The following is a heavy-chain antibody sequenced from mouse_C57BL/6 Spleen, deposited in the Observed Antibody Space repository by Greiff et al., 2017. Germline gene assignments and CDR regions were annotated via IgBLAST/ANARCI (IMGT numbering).Heavy chain of an antibody. CDR1: GFTFSSYS. CDR2: ISDGGSYI. Sequence: EVQVEESGGGLVKPGGSLKLSCAASGFTFSSYSMSWVRQTPDKGLEWVATISDGGSYINYPDNVKGRFIISRDNDKNTLYLQMSHMKSEDTAMYYCERERAVVTPDWFAYWGQGTLVTVSA. V-gene: IGHV5-4*01. D-gene: IGHD2-2*01. CDR3: ERERAVVTPDWFAY. J-gene: IGHJ3*01.